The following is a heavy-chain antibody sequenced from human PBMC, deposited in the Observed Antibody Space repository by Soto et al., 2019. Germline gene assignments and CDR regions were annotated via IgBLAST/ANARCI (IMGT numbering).Heavy chain of an antibody. V-gene: IGHV3-74*01. Sequence: CAASGFTFSNYWMHWVRQAPGKGLVWISRINDQGGSPTYADSVKGRFTISRDNVKNTLYLQMSSLTAADTAVYFCARLPGNCSGDSCRIDYWGQGTLVTVSS. CDR1: GFTFSNYW. CDR2: INDQGGSP. D-gene: IGHD2-15*01. J-gene: IGHJ4*02. CDR3: ARLPGNCSGDSCRIDY.